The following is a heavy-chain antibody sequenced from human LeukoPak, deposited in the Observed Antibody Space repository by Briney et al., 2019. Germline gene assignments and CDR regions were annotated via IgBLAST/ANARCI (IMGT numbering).Heavy chain of an antibody. J-gene: IGHJ5*02. CDR3: AREKYSYGINNWFDP. V-gene: IGHV4-59*01. CDR1: GGSISSYY. Sequence: KPSETLSLTCTVSGGSISSYYWSWIRQPPGKGLEWIGYIYYSGSTNYNPSLKSRVTISVDTSKNQFSLKLSSVTAADTAVYYCAREKYSYGINNWFDPWGQGTLVTVSS. D-gene: IGHD5-18*01. CDR2: IYYSGST.